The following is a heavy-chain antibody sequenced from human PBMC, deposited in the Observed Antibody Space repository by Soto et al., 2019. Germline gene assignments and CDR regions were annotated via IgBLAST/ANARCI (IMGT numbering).Heavy chain of an antibody. V-gene: IGHV3-7*01. CDR3: ARDRFGDFWSGYYPDYYYYYYMDV. Sequence: EVQLVESGGGLVQPGGSLRLSCAASGFTFSSYWMSWVRQAPGKGLEWVANIKQDGSEKYYVDSVKGRFTISRDNAKNSLYRQMNSLRAEDTAVYYCARDRFGDFWSGYYPDYYYYYYMDVWGKGTTVTVSS. D-gene: IGHD3-3*01. CDR2: IKQDGSEK. CDR1: GFTFSSYW. J-gene: IGHJ6*03.